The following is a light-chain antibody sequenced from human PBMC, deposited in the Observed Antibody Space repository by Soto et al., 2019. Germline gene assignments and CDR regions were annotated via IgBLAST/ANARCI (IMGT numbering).Light chain of an antibody. Sequence: EVVLTQSPVTLSLSPGDRATLSCRASQSISSSYLAWYQQKPGQAPRLLIYGTFNRATGIPDRFSGDVSGTDVTRPINRLEPEDVAVYFCQQCGLSPRTFGQGTKVE. V-gene: IGKV3-20*01. CDR1: QSISSSY. CDR3: QQCGLSPRT. J-gene: IGKJ1*01. CDR2: GTF.